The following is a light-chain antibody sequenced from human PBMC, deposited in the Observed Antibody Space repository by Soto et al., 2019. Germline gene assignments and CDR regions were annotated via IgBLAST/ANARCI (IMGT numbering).Light chain of an antibody. CDR1: QSLLHSSGDDS. J-gene: IGKJ5*01. Sequence: DIVMTQNPLSLPVTPGEPAAISCRSSQSLLHSSGDDSLDWYLQKPGQSPQLLIYGASSRATGIPDRFSGSGSGTDFTLTISRLEPEDFAVYYCQQYGSSPITFGQGALLEVK. CDR3: QQYGSSPIT. V-gene: IGKV2-28*01. CDR2: GAS.